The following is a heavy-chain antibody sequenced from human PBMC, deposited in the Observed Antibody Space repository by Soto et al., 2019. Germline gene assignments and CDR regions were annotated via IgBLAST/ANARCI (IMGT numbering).Heavy chain of an antibody. CDR3: ARDPLPNAYCLRTFCYRRPCFDP. CDR2: ISYDGSNK. J-gene: IGHJ5*02. D-gene: IGHD2-2*01. CDR1: GFTFSSYT. Sequence: QLVESGGGVVQPGRSLRLSCAASGFTFSSYTMHWVRQAPGKGLEWLAVISYDGSNKYYADSVKGRFTISRDNSKHTPYLLMHSLRPDDTAAYYCARDPLPNAYCLRTFCYRRPCFDPWGQGTLVTVSS. V-gene: IGHV3-30-3*01.